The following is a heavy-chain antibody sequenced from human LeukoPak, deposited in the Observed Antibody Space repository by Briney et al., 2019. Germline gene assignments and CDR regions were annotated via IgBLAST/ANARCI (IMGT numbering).Heavy chain of an antibody. D-gene: IGHD6-13*01. CDR3: AKGPIAAADY. J-gene: IGHJ4*02. Sequence: GGSLRLSCAASRFTFSSYAVSWVRQAPGKGLEWVSAISGSGGSTYYADSVKGRFTISRDNSKNTLYLQMNSLRAEDTAIYYCAKGPIAAADYWGQGTLVTVSS. CDR2: ISGSGGST. CDR1: RFTFSSYA. V-gene: IGHV3-23*01.